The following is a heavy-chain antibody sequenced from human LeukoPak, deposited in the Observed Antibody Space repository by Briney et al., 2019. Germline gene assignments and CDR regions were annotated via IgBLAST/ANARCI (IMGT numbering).Heavy chain of an antibody. Sequence: PGGSLRLSCAASGFTFSSYDMHWVRQAPGKGLDWVAVISYDGINKYYADSVKGRFTIPRDNSKNTLYLQMNSLRAEDTAVYRCAKPKGDHEQGADAFDVWGQGTMVTVSA. CDR2: ISYDGINK. V-gene: IGHV3-30*18. CDR3: AKPKGDHEQGADAFDV. D-gene: IGHD2-21*02. CDR1: GFTFSSYD. J-gene: IGHJ3*01.